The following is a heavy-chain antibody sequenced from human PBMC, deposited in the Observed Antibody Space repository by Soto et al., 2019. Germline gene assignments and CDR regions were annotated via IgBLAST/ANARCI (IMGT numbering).Heavy chain of an antibody. Sequence: GGSLRLSCAASGFTFGRYAMHWVRQAPGKGLEWVAVISYDGSNKYYADSVKGRFTISRDNSKNTLYLQMNSLRAEDTAVYYCARDSDSSSPGMDVWGQGTTVTVSS. J-gene: IGHJ6*02. CDR2: ISYDGSNK. CDR1: GFTFGRYA. D-gene: IGHD6-6*01. V-gene: IGHV3-30-3*01. CDR3: ARDSDSSSPGMDV.